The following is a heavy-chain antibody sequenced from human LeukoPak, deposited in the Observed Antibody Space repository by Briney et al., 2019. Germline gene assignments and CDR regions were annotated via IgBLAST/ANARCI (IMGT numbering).Heavy chain of an antibody. CDR2: IYYSGST. V-gene: IGHV4-39*07. CDR3: ARDTFGELFLYGMDV. Sequence: SETLSLTCTVSGGSISSSSYYWGWIRQPPGKGLEWIGSIYYSGSTYYNPSLKSRVTISVDTSKNQFSLKLSSVTAADTAVYYCARDTFGELFLYGMDVWGQGTTVTVSS. J-gene: IGHJ6*02. D-gene: IGHD3-10*01. CDR1: GGSISSSSYY.